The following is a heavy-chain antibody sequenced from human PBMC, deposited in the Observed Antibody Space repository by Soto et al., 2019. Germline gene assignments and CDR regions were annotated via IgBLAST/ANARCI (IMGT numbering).Heavy chain of an antibody. D-gene: IGHD6-19*01. J-gene: IGHJ4*02. CDR1: GFTFSSYG. CDR3: ASTPDSISGWYLVD. CDR2: IWYDGSNK. Sequence: GGSLRLSCAASGFTFSSYGMHWVRQAPGKGLEWVAVIWYDGSNKYYADSVKGRFTISRDNSKNTLYLQMNSLRAEDTAVYYCASTPDSISGWYLVDWGQGTLVTVSS. V-gene: IGHV3-33*01.